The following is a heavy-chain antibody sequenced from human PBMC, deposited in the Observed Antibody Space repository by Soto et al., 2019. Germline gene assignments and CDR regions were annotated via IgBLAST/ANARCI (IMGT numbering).Heavy chain of an antibody. CDR2: IYYSGST. CDR1: GGSISSSSYY. J-gene: IGHJ4*02. Sequence: SETLSLTCTVSGGSISSSSYYWGWIRQPPGKGLEWIGSIYYSGSTYYNPSLKSRVTISVDTSKNQFSLKLSSVTAADTAVYYCASALYYDILTGHYYFDYWGQGTLVTVSS. D-gene: IGHD3-9*01. V-gene: IGHV4-39*01. CDR3: ASALYYDILTGHYYFDY.